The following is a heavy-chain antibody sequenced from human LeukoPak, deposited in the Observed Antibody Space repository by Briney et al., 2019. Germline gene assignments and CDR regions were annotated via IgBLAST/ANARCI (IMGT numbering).Heavy chain of an antibody. CDR3: ARARSITYSGSYPQPYCYYHYMDV. Sequence: SVKVSCKAYAGTFSSYAISWVRQDPGQGLEWMGGIIPIFGTANYAQKFQGRVTITADKSTSTAYMELSSLRSEDTAVYYCARARSITYSGSYPQPYCYYHYMDVWGKGTTVTVSS. J-gene: IGHJ6*03. D-gene: IGHD1-26*01. CDR2: IIPIFGTA. CDR1: AGTFSSYA. V-gene: IGHV1-69*06.